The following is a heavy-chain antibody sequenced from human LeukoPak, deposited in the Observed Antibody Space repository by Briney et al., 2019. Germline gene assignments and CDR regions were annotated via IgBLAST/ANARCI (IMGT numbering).Heavy chain of an antibody. D-gene: IGHD3-22*01. Sequence: ASVKVSCKPSGYTFTGYFMHWVRQAPGQGLEWMGWINPNSGGTNYAQKFQGRVTMTRDTSISTAYMELSSLRSEDTAVYYCARATTIADPTLDYWGQGTLVTVSS. CDR1: GYTFTGYF. CDR3: ARATTIADPTLDY. J-gene: IGHJ4*02. CDR2: INPNSGGT. V-gene: IGHV1-2*02.